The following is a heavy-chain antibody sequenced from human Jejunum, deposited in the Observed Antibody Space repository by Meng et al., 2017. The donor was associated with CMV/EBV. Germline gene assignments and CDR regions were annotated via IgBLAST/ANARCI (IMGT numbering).Heavy chain of an antibody. Sequence: GFIFSDQHIDSVRKAIGKGLEWVGRSRNWGERYKTDYAASVRGRIIISRDDSRNALYRQMNNLETEDTAVYYCARDLSRGIRYETGSWGQGTLVTVSS. D-gene: IGHD1-14*01. J-gene: IGHJ5*02. CDR3: ARDLSRGIRYETGS. CDR1: GFIFSDQH. CDR2: SRNWGERYKT. V-gene: IGHV3-72*01.